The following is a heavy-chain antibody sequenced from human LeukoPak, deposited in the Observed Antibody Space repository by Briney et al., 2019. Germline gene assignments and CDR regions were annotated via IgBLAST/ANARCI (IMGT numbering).Heavy chain of an antibody. V-gene: IGHV4-30-2*01. CDR3: ARMHRRGGWFDP. CDR1: GGSISSGGYS. D-gene: IGHD3-16*01. CDR2: IYHSGST. J-gene: IGHJ5*02. Sequence: TLSLTCAVSGGSISSGGYSWSWIRQPPGEGLEWIGYIYHSGSTYYNPSLKSRVTISVDRSKNQFSLKLSSVTAADTAVYYCARMHRRGGWFDPWGQGTLVTVSS.